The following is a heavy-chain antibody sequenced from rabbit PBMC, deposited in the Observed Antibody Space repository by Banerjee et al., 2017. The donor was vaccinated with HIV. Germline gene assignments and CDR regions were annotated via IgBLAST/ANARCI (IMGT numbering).Heavy chain of an antibody. J-gene: IGHJ6*01. Sequence: QEQLVESGGGLVQPGGSLKLSCKASGFDFSNSGISWVRQAPGKGLEWIAYIDAGSNGSTYYASWAKGRFTISKTSSTMVTLQLTSLTAADTATYFCARDYSASSGSGGMDLWGPGTLVTVS. CDR2: IDAGSNGST. V-gene: IGHV1S45*01. CDR3: ARDYSASSGSGGMDL. D-gene: IGHD1-1*01. CDR1: GFDFSNSG.